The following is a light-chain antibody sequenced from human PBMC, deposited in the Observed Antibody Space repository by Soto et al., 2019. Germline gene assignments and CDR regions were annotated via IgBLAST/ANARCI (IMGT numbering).Light chain of an antibody. CDR1: QSISSSY. CDR3: QLYGGSHMFS. CDR2: AAS. V-gene: IGKV3-20*01. Sequence: EIVLTQSPGTLSLSPGEGGTLSCRASQSISSSYLAWYQQKPGQSPRLLFYAASSRATGVPDRFSGSWSGTDFTLTISRLEPEDFAVYYCQLYGGSHMFSFGQGTKLEIK. J-gene: IGKJ2*01.